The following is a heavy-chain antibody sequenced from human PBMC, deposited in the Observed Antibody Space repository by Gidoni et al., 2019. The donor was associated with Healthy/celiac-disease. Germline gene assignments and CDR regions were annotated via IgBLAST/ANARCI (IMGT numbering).Heavy chain of an antibody. CDR2: ISGSGGST. CDR3: AKDPGPLYDSSGYYYIY. D-gene: IGHD3-22*01. V-gene: IGHV3-23*01. J-gene: IGHJ4*02. Sequence: EVQLLESGGGVVQSGGSLRLSCAASGFPFRNYAMSWVRQAPGKGLEWVSAISGSGGSTYYADSVKGRFTISRDNSKNTLYLQMNSLRAEDTAVYYCAKDPGPLYDSSGYYYIYWGQGTLVTVSS. CDR1: GFPFRNYA.